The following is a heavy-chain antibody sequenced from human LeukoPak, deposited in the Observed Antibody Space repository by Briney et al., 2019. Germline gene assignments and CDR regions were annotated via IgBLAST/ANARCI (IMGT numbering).Heavy chain of an antibody. CDR3: ASFFYGSGSYYRLDP. CDR1: GRSISSSSYY. V-gene: IGHV4-39*01. CDR2: IYYSGST. D-gene: IGHD3-10*01. Sequence: SETLSLTCTVSGRSISSSSYYWGWIRQPPGKGLEWIGSIYYSGSTYYNPSLKSRVTISVDTSKNQFSLKLSSVTAADTAVYYCASFFYGSGSYYRLDPWGQGTLVTVSS. J-gene: IGHJ5*02.